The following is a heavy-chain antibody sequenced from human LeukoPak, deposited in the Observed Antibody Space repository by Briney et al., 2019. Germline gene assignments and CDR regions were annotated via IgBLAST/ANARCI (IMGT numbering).Heavy chain of an antibody. Sequence: SETLSLTCTVSGYSISSGYYWGWIRQPPGKGLEWIGSIYHSGSTYYNPSLKSRVTISADTSKNQFSLKLSSVTAADTAVYYCARGGGSYSPAYYFDYWGQGTLVTVSS. V-gene: IGHV4-38-2*02. CDR3: ARGGGSYSPAYYFDY. CDR1: GYSISSGYY. CDR2: IYHSGST. D-gene: IGHD1-26*01. J-gene: IGHJ4*02.